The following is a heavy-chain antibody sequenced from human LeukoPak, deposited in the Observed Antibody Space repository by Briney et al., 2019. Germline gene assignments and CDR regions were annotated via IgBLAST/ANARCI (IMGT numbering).Heavy chain of an antibody. CDR3: ARTVGLRFDY. V-gene: IGHV4-31*03. CDR2: IYYSGST. D-gene: IGHD4-23*01. J-gene: IGHJ4*02. CDR1: GGSISSGGYY. Sequence: PSETLSLTCTVSGGSISSGGYYWSWIRQHPGKGLEWIGYIYYSGSTYYNPSLKSRVTVSVDTSKNQFSLNLRSVTAADTAVYYCARTVGLRFDYWGLGTLVTVSS.